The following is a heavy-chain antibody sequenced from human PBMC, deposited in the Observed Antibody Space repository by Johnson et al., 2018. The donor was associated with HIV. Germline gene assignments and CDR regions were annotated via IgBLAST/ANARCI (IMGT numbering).Heavy chain of an antibody. CDR1: GFTFSSYG. CDR2: IGSSGSPI. Sequence: VQLVESGGGVVQPGRSLRLSCAASGFTFSSYGVHWVRQAPGKGLEWISYIGSSGSPIYYADSVRGRFTISRDNAKNSLYLQMSSLRSDDTAVYFCARVQRSGWFHTDAFDLWGQGTMVTVSS. D-gene: IGHD6-19*01. V-gene: IGHV3-48*04. J-gene: IGHJ3*01. CDR3: ARVQRSGWFHTDAFDL.